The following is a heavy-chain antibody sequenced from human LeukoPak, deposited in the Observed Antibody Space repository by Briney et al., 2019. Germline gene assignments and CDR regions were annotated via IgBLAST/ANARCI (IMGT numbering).Heavy chain of an antibody. CDR1: GFSFSNYG. V-gene: IGHV3-30*02. CDR2: IRYDGSNK. D-gene: IGHD2-2*01. Sequence: GGSLRLSCAASGFSFSNYGMHWVRQAPGKGLEWVAFIRYDGSNKYYADSVKGRFTISRDNSKNTLYLQMNSLRAEDTAIYYCDCSSATCYAAGDYWGQGTLVTVSS. CDR3: DCSSATCYAAGDY. J-gene: IGHJ4*02.